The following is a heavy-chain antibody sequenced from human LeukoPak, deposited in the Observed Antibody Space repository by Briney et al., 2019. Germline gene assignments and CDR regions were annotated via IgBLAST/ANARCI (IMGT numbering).Heavy chain of an antibody. V-gene: IGHV4-39*01. Sequence: PSETLSLTCTVSGDSISSTSYFCGWIRQPPGQGREWIGSIHYSGSTYNNPSLKRRATISVDTSKNQFSLKLSSATAADTAVYYCARLRPESYWGQGTLVSVSS. J-gene: IGHJ4*02. CDR3: ARLRPESY. CDR2: IHYSGST. CDR1: GDSISSTSYF.